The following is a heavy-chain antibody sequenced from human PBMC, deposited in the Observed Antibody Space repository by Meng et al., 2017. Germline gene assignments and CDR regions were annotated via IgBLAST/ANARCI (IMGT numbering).Heavy chain of an antibody. CDR3: ARGPTTMAHDFGY. Sequence: QAQRQQWGAGLLKPSETLSLTCVVSGGSFSDYYWSWIRQPPGKGLEWIGEINHSGSTNYNPSLESRATISVDTSQNNLSLKLSSVTAADSAVYYCARGPTTMAHDFGYWGQGTLVTVSS. CDR1: GGSFSDYY. J-gene: IGHJ4*02. CDR2: INHSGST. V-gene: IGHV4-34*01. D-gene: IGHD4-11*01.